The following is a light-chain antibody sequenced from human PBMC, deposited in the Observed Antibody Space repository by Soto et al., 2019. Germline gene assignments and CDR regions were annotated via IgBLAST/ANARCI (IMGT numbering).Light chain of an antibody. CDR2: GAS. CDR1: QRVSTSY. Sequence: EIVLTQSPGTLCLSPGERATLSCRASQRVSTSYLAWYQQKPGQAHRLLTYGASSRATGIPDRFSGSGSGTDFTLTISRLETGYFAVYYCKPYGSSPTLCQGTNVDIK. J-gene: IGKJ1*01. V-gene: IGKV3-20*01. CDR3: KPYGSSPT.